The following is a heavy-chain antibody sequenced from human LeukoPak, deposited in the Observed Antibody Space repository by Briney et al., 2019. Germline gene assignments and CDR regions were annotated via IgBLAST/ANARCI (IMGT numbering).Heavy chain of an antibody. J-gene: IGHJ5*02. D-gene: IGHD3-10*01. CDR1: GGSISSDTYS. V-gene: IGHV4-61*02. CDR3: ARAGGLGTYYPNWFDP. CDR2: IYTRGST. Sequence: SETLSLTCTVSGGSISSDTYSWRWVRQPAGKGLEWIVRIYTRGSTNYNPSLKSRVTISVDTPKNQFSLKLNSVTAADTAFYYCARAGGLGTYYPNWFDPWGQGTLVTASS.